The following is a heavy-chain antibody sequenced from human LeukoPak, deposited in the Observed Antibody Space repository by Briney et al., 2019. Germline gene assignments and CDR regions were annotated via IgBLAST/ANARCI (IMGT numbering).Heavy chain of an antibody. CDR3: ARRASYYDMDV. CDR1: GGSISSGGYY. CDR2: ISYSGST. V-gene: IGHV4-31*03. J-gene: IGHJ6*02. Sequence: SETLSLTCTVSGGSISSGGYYWSWIRQHPGKGLEWIGYISYSGSTYYNPSLKSRVTISVDTSKNQFSLKLSSVTAADTAVYYCARRASYYDMDVWGQGTTVTVSS.